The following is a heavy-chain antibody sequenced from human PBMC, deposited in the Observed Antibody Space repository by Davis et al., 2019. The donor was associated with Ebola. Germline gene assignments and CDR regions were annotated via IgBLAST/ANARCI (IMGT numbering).Heavy chain of an antibody. CDR2: ISDGSRDT. CDR3: AKIGVRHSGDY. J-gene: IGHJ4*02. V-gene: IGHV3-23*01. CDR1: GFTFRSYT. Sequence: GESLKISCAASGFTFRSYTMNWVRQAPGKGLEWVSTISDGSRDTHYADSVRGRFTMFRDNSRNTVFLQMNSLRVEDTAVYYCAKIGVRHSGDYWGQGTLVTVSS. D-gene: IGHD3-10*01.